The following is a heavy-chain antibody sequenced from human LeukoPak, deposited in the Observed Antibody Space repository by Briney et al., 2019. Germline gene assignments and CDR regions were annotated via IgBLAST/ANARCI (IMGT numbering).Heavy chain of an antibody. V-gene: IGHV3-15*01. D-gene: IGHD3-22*01. J-gene: IGHJ4*02. Sequence: GGSLRLSCAASGITFNEIWMTWVRQAPGKGLEWVGRVKSKNDGGTIDYAAAVKDRFIISRDDSKNMLYLQMNSLKTEDTAMYHCTTPDSRGSGSKWSLNHWGQGTPVTVSS. CDR2: VKSKNDGGTI. CDR3: TTPDSRGSGSKWSLNH. CDR1: GITFNEIW.